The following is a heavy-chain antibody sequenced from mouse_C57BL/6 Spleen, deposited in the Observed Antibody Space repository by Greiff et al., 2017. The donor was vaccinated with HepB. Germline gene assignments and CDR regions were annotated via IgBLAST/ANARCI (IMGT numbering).Heavy chain of an antibody. CDR3: ATYYDYDAGFAY. Sequence: VQLKESGAELVKPGASVKLSCTASGFNIKDYYMHWVKQRTEQGLEWIGRIDPEDGETKYDPKFQGKATITADTSSNTAYLQLSSLTSEDTAVYYCATYYDYDAGFAYWGQGTLVTVSA. CDR1: GFNIKDYY. V-gene: IGHV14-2*01. CDR2: IDPEDGET. D-gene: IGHD2-4*01. J-gene: IGHJ3*01.